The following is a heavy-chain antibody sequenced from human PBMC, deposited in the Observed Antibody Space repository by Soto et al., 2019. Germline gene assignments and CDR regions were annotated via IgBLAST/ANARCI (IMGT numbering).Heavy chain of an antibody. D-gene: IGHD3-22*01. V-gene: IGHV3-7*03. CDR2: IKQDGSEK. Sequence: GGSLRLSCAASGFTFSSYWMSWVRQAPGKGLEWVANIKQDGSEKYYVDSVKGRFTISRDNAKNTLYLQMNSLRAEDTAIYYCAREYNSWSFDYWGKGALVTVSS. J-gene: IGHJ4*02. CDR1: GFTFSSYW. CDR3: AREYNSWSFDY.